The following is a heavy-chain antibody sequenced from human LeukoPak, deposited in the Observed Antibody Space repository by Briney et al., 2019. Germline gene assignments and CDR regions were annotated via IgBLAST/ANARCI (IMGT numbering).Heavy chain of an antibody. J-gene: IGHJ5*02. CDR3: ARHLIAVAVTFDR. CDR1: GGSISSSSYY. V-gene: IGHV4-39*01. D-gene: IGHD6-19*01. Sequence: SETLSLTCTVSGGSISSSSYYWGWIRQPPGKGLEWIGSIYYSGSTYYNPSLKSRVTISVDTSKNQFSLKLSSVTAADTAVYYCARHLIAVAVTFDRWGQGTRVTVSS. CDR2: IYYSGST.